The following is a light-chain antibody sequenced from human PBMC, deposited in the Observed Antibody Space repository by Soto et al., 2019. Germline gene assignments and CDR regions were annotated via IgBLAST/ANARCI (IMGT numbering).Light chain of an antibody. CDR2: EVS. J-gene: IGLJ2*01. CDR3: SSYTGTNNFVL. Sequence: QSVLTQPPSASGSPGQSVTISCTGTNTDIGGHKYVSWYQHHPGKAPKLLIYEVSERPSGVPGRFSGSKSGNAASLTVSGLQADDEAMYYCSSYTGTNNFVLFGGGTKLTVL. V-gene: IGLV2-8*01. CDR1: NTDIGGHKY.